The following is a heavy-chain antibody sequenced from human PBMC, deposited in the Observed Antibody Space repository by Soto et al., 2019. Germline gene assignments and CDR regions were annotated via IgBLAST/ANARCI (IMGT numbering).Heavy chain of an antibody. CDR2: VSIGGST. Sequence: DVQLLESGGGLVQPEGSLRLSCAASGFTFSSYAMGWVRQGPGTGLEWVAVVSIGGSTHYADSVWGRFTISRDYSKNTLSLQMNSLTAEDTAVYFCAKRRGAGGHFDYWGQGALVTVSS. J-gene: IGHJ4*02. V-gene: IGHV3-23*01. D-gene: IGHD2-15*01. CDR3: AKRRGAGGHFDY. CDR1: GFTFSSYA.